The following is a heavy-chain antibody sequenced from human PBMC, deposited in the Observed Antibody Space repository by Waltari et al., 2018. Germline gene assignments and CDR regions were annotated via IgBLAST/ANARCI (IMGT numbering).Heavy chain of an antibody. Sequence: EVQLVQSGAEVKKPGATVKISCKASGYTFTDYYMHWVQQAPGKGLEWMGRVDPEDGETIYAEKFQGRVTITADTSTDTVYMELSSLRSEDTAVYYCATIAPHGDYPLWYFDLWGRGTLVTVSS. V-gene: IGHV1-69-2*01. CDR2: VDPEDGET. D-gene: IGHD4-17*01. CDR3: ATIAPHGDYPLWYFDL. J-gene: IGHJ2*01. CDR1: GYTFTDYY.